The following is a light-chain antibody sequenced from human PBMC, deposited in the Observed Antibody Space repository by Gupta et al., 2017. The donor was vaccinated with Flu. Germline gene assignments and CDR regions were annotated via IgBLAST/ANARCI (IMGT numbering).Light chain of an antibody. CDR3: QQTHSMPPT. CDR1: QNIHTY. V-gene: IGKV1-39*01. Sequence: DSQMTQSPSSLSASVGDRITITCRASQNIHTYVNWYQQRPGNSPKLLIYGASNLQSGVPSRFSGSGSGTKFILTISSLQAGDFATYYCQQTHSMPPTFGQGTKLDI. J-gene: IGKJ2*01. CDR2: GAS.